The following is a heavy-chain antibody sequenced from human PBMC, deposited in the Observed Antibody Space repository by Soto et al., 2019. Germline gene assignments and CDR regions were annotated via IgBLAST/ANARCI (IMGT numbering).Heavy chain of an antibody. CDR3: ARYGVYAIYWYFDL. CDR1: GGSISSSSYY. CDR2: IYYSGST. Sequence: SETLSLTCTVSGGSISSSSYYWGWIRQPPGKGLEWIGSIYYSGSTYYNPSLKSRVTISVDTSKNQFSLKLSSVTAADTAVYYCARYGVYAIYWYFDLWGRGTLVTVSS. D-gene: IGHD2-8*01. V-gene: IGHV4-39*01. J-gene: IGHJ2*01.